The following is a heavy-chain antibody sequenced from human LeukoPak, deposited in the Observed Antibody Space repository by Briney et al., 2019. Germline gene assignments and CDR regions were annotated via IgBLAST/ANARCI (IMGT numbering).Heavy chain of an antibody. D-gene: IGHD2-15*01. Sequence: PGGSLRLSCAASAFTFSSSWMHWVRQVPEKGLLWVSRINSDGSTSRYADSVKGRFTISRDNAKNTLYLQMNSLRAEDTAVYYCVRGQYCRSGNFFDVFDIWGQGTLVTVSS. V-gene: IGHV3-74*01. CDR2: INSDGSTS. CDR1: AFTFSSSW. J-gene: IGHJ3*02. CDR3: VRGQYCRSGNFFDVFDI.